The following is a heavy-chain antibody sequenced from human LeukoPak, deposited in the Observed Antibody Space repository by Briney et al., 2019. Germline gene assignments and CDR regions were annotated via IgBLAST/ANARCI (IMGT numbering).Heavy chain of an antibody. CDR3: ARGSPLTDY. D-gene: IGHD4/OR15-4a*01. CDR2: IYYSGST. Sequence: SETLFLTCTVSGGSISSYYWSWIRQPPGKGLEWIGYIYYSGSTNYNPSLKSRVTISVDTSKNQFSLKLSSVTAADTAVYYCARGSPLTDYWGQGTLVTVSS. J-gene: IGHJ4*02. CDR1: GGSISSYY. V-gene: IGHV4-59*01.